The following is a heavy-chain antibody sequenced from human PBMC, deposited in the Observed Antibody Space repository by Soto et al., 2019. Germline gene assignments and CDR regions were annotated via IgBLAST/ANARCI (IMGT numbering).Heavy chain of an antibody. V-gene: IGHV3-7*03. CDR2: IKQDGGVK. D-gene: IGHD1-26*01. CDR3: PRRVGDD. J-gene: IGHJ4*02. CDR1: GFIFSNYW. Sequence: PGGSLRLSCAASGFIFSNYWMSWVRQAPGKGLEWVANIKQDGGVKYYVDSVKGRFTISRDNAKSSLYLQMNSLRAEDTAVYYCPRRVGDDWGQGTLVTVS.